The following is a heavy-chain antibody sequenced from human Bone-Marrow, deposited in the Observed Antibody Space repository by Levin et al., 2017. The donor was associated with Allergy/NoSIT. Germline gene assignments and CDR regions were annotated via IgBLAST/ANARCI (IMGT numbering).Heavy chain of an antibody. CDR2: ISISSSTI. J-gene: IGHJ4*02. D-gene: IGHD2-15*01. V-gene: IGHV3-48*02. Sequence: SCAASGFTFNKYAMNWVRQAPGKGLEWVSYISISSSTIYYADSVKGRFTIYRDNAKNSLYLQMNSLRDEDTAVYYCARDYCSGGSCYFKFDSWGQGTLVTVSS. CDR1: GFTFNKYA. CDR3: ARDYCSGGSCYFKFDS.